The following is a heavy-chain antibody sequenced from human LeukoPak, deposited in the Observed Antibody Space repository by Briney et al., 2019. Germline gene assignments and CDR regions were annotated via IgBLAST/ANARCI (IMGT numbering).Heavy chain of an antibody. CDR3: ARVVSRGYYYGSGRFDP. CDR2: IYTSGST. CDR1: GDSISSFH. D-gene: IGHD3-10*01. J-gene: IGHJ5*02. V-gene: IGHV4-4*07. Sequence: SETLSLTCTVSGDSISSFHWSWIRQPAGKGLEWIGRIYTSGSTNYNPSLKSRVTISLDTSKNQFSLKLSSVTAADTAVYYCARVVSRGYYYGSGRFDPWGQGTLVTVSS.